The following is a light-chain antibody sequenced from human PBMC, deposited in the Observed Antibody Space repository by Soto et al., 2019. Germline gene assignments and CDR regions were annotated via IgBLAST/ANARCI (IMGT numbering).Light chain of an antibody. J-gene: IGKJ2*01. CDR3: QQYGSSPQT. CDR2: GAS. Sequence: EIVLTQSPGTQSLSPGERATLSCRDSQSVSSSYLAWYQQKPGQAPRLLIYGASSRATGIPDRFSGSGSGTDFTLTISRLEPEDFAVYYCQQYGSSPQTFGQGTKLEIK. V-gene: IGKV3-20*01. CDR1: QSVSSSY.